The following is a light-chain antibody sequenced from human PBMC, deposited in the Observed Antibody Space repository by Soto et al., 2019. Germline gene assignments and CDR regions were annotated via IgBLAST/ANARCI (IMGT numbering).Light chain of an antibody. J-gene: IGKJ2*02. Sequence: DLVMTQSPLSLPVTPGEPASISCRCSQSLLHSNGYNYLDWYLQKPGQSPQILIYLGSNRASGVPDRVSGSGSVTDFTLKISRVEAEDVGVYYCMQALQSPGTFGQGTKLEIK. CDR1: QSLLHSNGYNY. CDR2: LGS. V-gene: IGKV2-28*01. CDR3: MQALQSPGT.